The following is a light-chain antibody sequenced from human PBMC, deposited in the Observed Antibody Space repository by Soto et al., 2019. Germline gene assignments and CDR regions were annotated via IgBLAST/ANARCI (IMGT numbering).Light chain of an antibody. CDR2: GAS. J-gene: IGKJ2*01. CDR1: QSVSIN. CDR3: QHNNNWPPVT. V-gene: IGKV3-15*01. Sequence: EIVMTQSPATLSVSPGERATLSCRASQSVSINLAWYQQKPGQAPRLLIYGASTRATGIPARFGGSGSGTEFTFTISSLLSKDLAVSYGQHNNNWPPVTLGQGTKLEIK.